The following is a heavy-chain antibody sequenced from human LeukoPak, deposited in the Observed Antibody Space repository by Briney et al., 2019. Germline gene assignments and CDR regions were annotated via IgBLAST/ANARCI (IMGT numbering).Heavy chain of an antibody. CDR3: ASHFRSGYYRIDY. Sequence: GSLRLSCAASGFTFSNYWMSWVRQAPGKGLESVANIKQDGSEKYYVDSVKGRFTISRDNAKNSLYLQMNSLRAEDTAVYYCASHFRSGYYRIDYWGQGTLVTVSS. CDR1: GFTFSNYW. D-gene: IGHD3-3*02. CDR2: IKQDGSEK. J-gene: IGHJ4*02. V-gene: IGHV3-7*01.